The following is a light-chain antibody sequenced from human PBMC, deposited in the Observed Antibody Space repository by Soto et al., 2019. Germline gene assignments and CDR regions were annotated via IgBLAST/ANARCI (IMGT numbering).Light chain of an antibody. Sequence: IQMTQSPSSLSASVGDRVTITCRASQDIRNDLGWYQQKPGKTPKLLIFAASSLQSGVPSRFSGSGSGTDFTLTISSLQPEDFAAYYCLQDFNYPWTFGQGTKVEIE. V-gene: IGKV1-6*01. CDR2: AAS. CDR1: QDIRND. J-gene: IGKJ1*01. CDR3: LQDFNYPWT.